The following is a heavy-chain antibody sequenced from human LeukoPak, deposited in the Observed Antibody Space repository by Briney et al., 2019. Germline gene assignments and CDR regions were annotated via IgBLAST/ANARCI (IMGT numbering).Heavy chain of an antibody. J-gene: IGHJ4*02. V-gene: IGHV4-38-2*02. Sequence: PSETLSLTCTVSGYSISSGHYWGWIRQPPGKGLEWIGSMYHSGSTYYNPPLKSRVTISEDTSKNQFSLKLSSVTAADTAVYYCAREAWRGSYTGDWGQGTLVTVSS. CDR3: AREAWRGSYTGD. D-gene: IGHD3-10*01. CDR2: MYHSGST. CDR1: GYSISSGHY.